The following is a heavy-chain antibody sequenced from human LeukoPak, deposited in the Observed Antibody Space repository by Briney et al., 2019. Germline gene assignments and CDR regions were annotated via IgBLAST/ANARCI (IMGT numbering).Heavy chain of an antibody. D-gene: IGHD3-16*01. J-gene: IGHJ6*02. CDR3: TRGPRDVDNYYHPMDV. Sequence: PGGSLRLSCTASGFTFSNFWMGWVRQAPGKGLEWVANIKQDETEKFYLGSVKGRFTISRDNAKNSLYLQMNSLRVEDTALYYCTRGPRDVDNYYHPMDVWGQGATVTVSS. CDR2: IKQDETEK. V-gene: IGHV3-7*03. CDR1: GFTFSNFW.